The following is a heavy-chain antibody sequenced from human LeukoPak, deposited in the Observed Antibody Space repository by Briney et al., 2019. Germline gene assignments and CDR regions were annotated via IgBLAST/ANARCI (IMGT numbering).Heavy chain of an antibody. D-gene: IGHD2-2*01. CDR3: ARDRSIVPAATDDAFDI. V-gene: IGHV1-69*04. CDR1: GGTFSSYT. Sequence: SVKVSCKASGGTFSSYTISWVRQAPGQGLEWMGRIIPILGIANYAQKFQGRVTNTADKSTSTAYMELSSLRSEDTAVYYCARDRSIVPAATDDAFDIWGQGTMVTVSS. CDR2: IIPILGIA. J-gene: IGHJ3*02.